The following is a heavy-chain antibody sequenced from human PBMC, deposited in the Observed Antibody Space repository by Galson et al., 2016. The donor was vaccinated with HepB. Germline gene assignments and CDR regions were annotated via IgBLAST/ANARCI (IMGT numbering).Heavy chain of an antibody. D-gene: IGHD6-19*01. CDR2: IYHSGST. Sequence: SETLSLTCAVSGGSISSSNWWSWVRQPPGKGLEWIGEIYHSGSTNYNPSLTSRVTISVDKSKNQFSLKLSSVTAADTAVYYCARDRQWLAPYYYYGMDVWGQGTTVTVSS. CDR1: GGSISSSNW. CDR3: ARDRQWLAPYYYYGMDV. J-gene: IGHJ6*02. V-gene: IGHV4-4*02.